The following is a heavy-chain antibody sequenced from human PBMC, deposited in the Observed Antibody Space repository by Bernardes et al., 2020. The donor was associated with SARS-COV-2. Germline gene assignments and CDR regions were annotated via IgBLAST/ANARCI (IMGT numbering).Heavy chain of an antibody. CDR3: ARQAIVGVLGAYFDP. D-gene: IGHD2-21*01. CDR1: NGSIHNSNYY. J-gene: IGHJ5*02. Sequence: SESLSLTCTVSNGSIHNSNYYWGWLLQPPGKGLEWFGSIYYTGTTYNNPSLRGRVTLSIDTSKNQFSLKLSSVTAADSATYYCARQAIVGVLGAYFDPWGPGTLVTVSS. CDR2: IYYTGTT. V-gene: IGHV4-39*01.